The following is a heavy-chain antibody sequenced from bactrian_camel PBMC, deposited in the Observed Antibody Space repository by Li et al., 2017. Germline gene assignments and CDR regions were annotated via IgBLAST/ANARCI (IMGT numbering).Heavy chain of an antibody. J-gene: IGHJ6*01. CDR2: IDRWGTT. V-gene: IGHV3S53*01. Sequence: VQLVESGGGSVQPGGSLRLSCGASGHTYSSNCMGWFRQAPGKEREFVSSIDRWGTTKYVDSVKDRFTISQDSTKNTLYLQMNSLKPEDTAMYYCAARGPYCYTKLSVRDFTYWGQGTQVTVS. CDR3: AARGPYCYTKLSVRDFTY. CDR1: GHTYSSNC. D-gene: IGHD2*01.